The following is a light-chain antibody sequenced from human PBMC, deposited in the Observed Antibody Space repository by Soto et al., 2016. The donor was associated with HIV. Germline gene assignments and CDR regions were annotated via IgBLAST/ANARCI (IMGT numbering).Light chain of an antibody. CDR3: QVWDSSTVL. J-gene: IGLJ2*01. CDR1: NIEDKS. Sequence: SYELTQPPSVSVAPGKTAKINCGGNNIEDKSVHWYQQRPGQAPVVVVYDDSDRPSGIPERFSGSNSGNTATLTISRVEAGDEADYYCQVWDSSTVLFGGRDQADR. V-gene: IGLV3-21*01. CDR2: DDS.